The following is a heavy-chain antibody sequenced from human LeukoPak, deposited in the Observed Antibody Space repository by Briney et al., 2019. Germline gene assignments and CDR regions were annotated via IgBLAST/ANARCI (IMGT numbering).Heavy chain of an antibody. CDR3: ASLWPYQLSAFDI. CDR1: GVSFSGYY. CDR2: INHSGST. D-gene: IGHD2-2*01. Sequence: SETLSLTCAVYGVSFSGYYWSWIRQPPGKGLEWIGEINHSGSTNYNPSLKGRVTISVDASKNQFSLKLSSVTAADTAVYYCASLWPYQLSAFDIWGQGTMVTVSS. J-gene: IGHJ3*02. V-gene: IGHV4-34*01.